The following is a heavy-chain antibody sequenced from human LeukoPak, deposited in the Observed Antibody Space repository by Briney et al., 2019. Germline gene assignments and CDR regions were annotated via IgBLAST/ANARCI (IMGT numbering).Heavy chain of an antibody. Sequence: SETLSLTCTVSGGSISSSSYYWGWIRQPPGKGLAWIGNILYSGSTYYNPSLKSRVTISVDTSRSQFSLKLNSVTAADTAVYYCARLWFGAYYFDYWGQGTLVTASS. V-gene: IGHV4-39*01. CDR3: ARLWFGAYYFDY. CDR2: ILYSGST. J-gene: IGHJ4*02. CDR1: GGSISSSSYY. D-gene: IGHD3-10*01.